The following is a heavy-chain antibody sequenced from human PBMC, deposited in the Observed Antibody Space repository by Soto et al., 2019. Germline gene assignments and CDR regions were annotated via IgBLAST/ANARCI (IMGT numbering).Heavy chain of an antibody. D-gene: IGHD3-16*01. V-gene: IGHV4-59*08. CDR1: GVSISSDY. Sequence: QVQLQESGPGLVKPSETLSLTCTVSGVSISSDYWSWIRQSPGKGLEWIGNIFYSGSPNYNPSLKSRVTISLDTSKNQISLRLNSVTAADTALYYCARGHISSWGNWFDPWGQGTLVTVSS. J-gene: IGHJ5*02. CDR3: ARGHISSWGNWFDP. CDR2: IFYSGSP.